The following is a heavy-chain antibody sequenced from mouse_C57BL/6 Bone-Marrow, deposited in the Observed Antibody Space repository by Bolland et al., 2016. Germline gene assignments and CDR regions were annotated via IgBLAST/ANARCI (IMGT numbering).Heavy chain of an antibody. D-gene: IGHD6-1*01. CDR3: ARSSWPYAIDY. CDR2: NGGT. J-gene: IGHJ4*01. V-gene: IGHV1-26*01. Sequence: NGGTSYNQKFKGKATLTVDKSSSTAYMELRSLTSEDSAVYYCARSSWPYAIDYWGQGTS.